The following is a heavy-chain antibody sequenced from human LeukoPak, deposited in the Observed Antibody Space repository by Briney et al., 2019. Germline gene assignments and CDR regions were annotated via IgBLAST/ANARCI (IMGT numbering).Heavy chain of an antibody. J-gene: IGHJ6*02. D-gene: IGHD3-9*01. V-gene: IGHV7-4-1*02. CDR3: ARGLLRYFDWLYTTPREDV. CDR1: GYTFTSYA. Sequence: ASVKVSCKASGYTFTSYAMNWVRQAPGQGLEWMGWINTNTGNPTYAQGFTGRFVFSLDTSVSTAYLQISSLKAEDTAVYYCARGLLRYFDWLYTTPREDVWGQGTTVTVSS. CDR2: INTNTGNP.